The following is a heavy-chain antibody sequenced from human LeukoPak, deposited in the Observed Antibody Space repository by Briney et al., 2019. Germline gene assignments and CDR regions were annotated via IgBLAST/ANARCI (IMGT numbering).Heavy chain of an antibody. CDR3: TKYYYDSSGYYERYFDL. CDR2: IRSKAYGGTT. CDR1: GFTFGDYA. V-gene: IGHV3-49*04. Sequence: PGGSLILSCTASGFTFGDYAMSWVRQAPGKGLEWVGFIRSKAYGGTTEYAASVKGRFTISRDDSKSIAYLQMNSLKTEDTAVYYCTKYYYDSSGYYERYFDLWGRGTLVTVSS. D-gene: IGHD3-22*01. J-gene: IGHJ2*01.